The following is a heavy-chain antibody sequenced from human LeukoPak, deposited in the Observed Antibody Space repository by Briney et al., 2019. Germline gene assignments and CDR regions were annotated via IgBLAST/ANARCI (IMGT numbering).Heavy chain of an antibody. D-gene: IGHD4-17*01. CDR3: ARDVSINYGDYPDAFDI. J-gene: IGHJ3*02. CDR1: GGTFTGYY. Sequence: ASVKVSCKASGGTFTGYYMHWVRQAPGKGLEWMGRSNPNSGGTNYAQKFQGRATMTRDTSISTAYMELSRLRSDDTAVYYCARDVSINYGDYPDAFDIWGQGTMVTVSS. V-gene: IGHV1-2*06. CDR2: SNPNSGGT.